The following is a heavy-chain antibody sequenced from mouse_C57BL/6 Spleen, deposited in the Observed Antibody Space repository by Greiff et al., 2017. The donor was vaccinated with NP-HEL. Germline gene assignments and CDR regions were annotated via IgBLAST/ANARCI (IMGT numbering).Heavy chain of an antibody. CDR3: ARRGDYDIPLDY. V-gene: IGHV1-47*01. J-gene: IGHJ2*01. D-gene: IGHD2-4*01. CDR2: FHPYNDDT. CDR1: GYTFTTYP. Sequence: QVQLQQSGADLVKPGASVKMSCKASGYTFTTYPIEWMKQNHGTSLEWIGIFHPYNDDTTYNEKFKGKATLTVEKSSRTVYLELTPLTSDVSSVYYCARRGDYDIPLDYWGQCTTLTVSS.